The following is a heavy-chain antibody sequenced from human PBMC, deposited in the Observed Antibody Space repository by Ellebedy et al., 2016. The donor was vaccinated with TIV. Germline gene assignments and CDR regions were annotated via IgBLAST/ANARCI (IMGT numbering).Heavy chain of an antibody. CDR3: ARDPVGVGPAFDI. Sequence: AASVKVSCKASGYTFTNYYVNWVRQAPGQGLEWMGRINPSGGSTTYAQKFQGRVTMTRDTSTSTVYMELSSLRAEDTAVYYCARDPVGVGPAFDIWGQGTIVTVSS. CDR1: GYTFTNYY. CDR2: INPSGGST. D-gene: IGHD4-23*01. J-gene: IGHJ3*02. V-gene: IGHV1-46*01.